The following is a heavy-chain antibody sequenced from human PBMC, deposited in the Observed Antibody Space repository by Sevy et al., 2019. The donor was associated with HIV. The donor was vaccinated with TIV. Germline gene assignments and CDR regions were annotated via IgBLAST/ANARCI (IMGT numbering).Heavy chain of an antibody. D-gene: IGHD3-22*01. CDR2: ISSNSGSI. V-gene: IGHV3-9*01. CDR1: GFTFDDYA. J-gene: IGHJ3*02. CDR3: ARGGVVIRGPFWALDI. Sequence: GGSLRLSCAASGFTFDDYAMHWVRQAPGKGLEWVSGISSNSGSIVYSDSVKGRFTISRDNAKNSLYLQMNSLRAEDTAMYYCARGGVVIRGPFWALDIWGQGTMVTVSS.